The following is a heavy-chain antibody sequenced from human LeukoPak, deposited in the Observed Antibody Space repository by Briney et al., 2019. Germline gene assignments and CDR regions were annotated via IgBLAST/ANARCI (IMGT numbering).Heavy chain of an antibody. D-gene: IGHD3-22*01. V-gene: IGHV1-46*01. Sequence: ASVKVSCKASGYTFTSYYMHWVRQAPGQGLEWMGIINPSGGSTSYAQKFQGRVTMTRDTSTSTVYMEMSSLRSEDTAVYYCARGTSTSIAWLLPYFDYWGQGSLVTVSS. CDR1: GYTFTSYY. J-gene: IGHJ4*02. CDR3: ARGTSTSIAWLLPYFDY. CDR2: INPSGGST.